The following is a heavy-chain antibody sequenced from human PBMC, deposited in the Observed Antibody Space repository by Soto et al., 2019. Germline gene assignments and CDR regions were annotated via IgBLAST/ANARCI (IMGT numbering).Heavy chain of an antibody. J-gene: IGHJ4*02. Sequence: EVQLLESGGGLVQPGGSLRLSCAASGFTFSSYAMSWVRQAPGKGLEWVSALITSGGSTYYADSVRGRFTISRDNSKNALYLQMNSLRFEDTAVYYCAKDKMEQWLVGGDFDFWGQGTLVTVSS. D-gene: IGHD6-19*01. CDR2: LITSGGST. V-gene: IGHV3-23*01. CDR3: AKDKMEQWLVGGDFDF. CDR1: GFTFSSYA.